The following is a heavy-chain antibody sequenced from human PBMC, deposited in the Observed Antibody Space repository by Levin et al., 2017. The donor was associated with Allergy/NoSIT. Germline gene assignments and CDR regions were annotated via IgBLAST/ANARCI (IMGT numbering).Heavy chain of an antibody. Sequence: SCAASGFSFNNYAMTWVRQAPGKGLEWVSSISGSGRSTYYADSVKGRFTLSRDSSKNTLSLQMNSLRAEDTALYYCAVIVAAAGTVYWGQGTLVTVSS. CDR1: GFSFNNYA. CDR3: AVIVAAAGTVY. CDR2: ISGSGRST. J-gene: IGHJ4*02. V-gene: IGHV3-23*01. D-gene: IGHD6-13*01.